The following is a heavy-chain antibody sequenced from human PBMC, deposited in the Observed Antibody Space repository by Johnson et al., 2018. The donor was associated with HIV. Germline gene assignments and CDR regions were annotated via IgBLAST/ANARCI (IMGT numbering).Heavy chain of an antibody. D-gene: IGHD4-11*01. CDR3: AKETRDSRSAFDV. CDR2: IHSGGST. J-gene: IGHJ3*01. CDR1: GFTVSRNY. V-gene: IGHV3-53*01. Sequence: EVQLVESGGGLIQPGGSLRLSCAVFGFTVSRNYMSWVRQAPGKGMEWVSVIHSGGSTYYADSVKGRFTISRDNSKNTLYLQMNSLRAEDTAVYYCAKETRDSRSAFDVWGQGTLVTVSS.